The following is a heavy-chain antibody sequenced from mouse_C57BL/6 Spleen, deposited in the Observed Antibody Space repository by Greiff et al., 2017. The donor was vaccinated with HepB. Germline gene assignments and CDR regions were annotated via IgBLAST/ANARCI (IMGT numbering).Heavy chain of an antibody. Sequence: VQLQQSGAELVRPGASVKLSCKASGYTFTDYYINWVKQRPGQGLEWIARIYPGSGNTYYNEKFKGKATLTAEKSSSTAYMQLSSLTSEDSAVYFCAREIYDGYYVWYFDVWGTGTTVTVSS. D-gene: IGHD2-3*01. CDR2: IYPGSGNT. CDR3: AREIYDGYYVWYFDV. CDR1: GYTFTDYY. J-gene: IGHJ1*03. V-gene: IGHV1-76*01.